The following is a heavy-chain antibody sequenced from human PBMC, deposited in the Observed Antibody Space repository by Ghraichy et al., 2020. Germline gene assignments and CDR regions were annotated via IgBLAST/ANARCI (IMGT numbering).Heavy chain of an antibody. CDR2: IDEDGSLK. CDR1: GFSFSRYW. Sequence: LSLTCVVSGFSFSRYWMSWVRQGPGTGLELVANIDEDGSLKKYVDSMRGRITISRDNAKDSLYLQINNLRAEDTAIYYCARIGRRGWDFDYWGQGTLVTVSS. J-gene: IGHJ4*02. CDR3: ARIGRRGWDFDY. V-gene: IGHV3-7*03. D-gene: IGHD6-19*01.